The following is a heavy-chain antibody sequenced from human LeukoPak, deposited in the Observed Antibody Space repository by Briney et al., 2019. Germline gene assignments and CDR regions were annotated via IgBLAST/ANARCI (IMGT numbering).Heavy chain of an antibody. V-gene: IGHV4-59*02. Sequence: ASETLSHTCTVSGGSVSSWCWSWIRQPPGKGLEWIGYIYDSGNTNYNPSLKSRVTISIDTSKNQFSLKLTSVTAADTATYYCARETRLKGFARGFGFKYWGQGILVTVSS. CDR1: GGSVSSWC. CDR2: IYDSGNT. J-gene: IGHJ4*02. CDR3: ARETRLKGFARGFGFKY. D-gene: IGHD3-16*01.